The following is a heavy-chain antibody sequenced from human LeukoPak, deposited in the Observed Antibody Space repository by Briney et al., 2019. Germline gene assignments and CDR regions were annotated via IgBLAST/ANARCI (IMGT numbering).Heavy chain of an antibody. D-gene: IGHD5-12*01. CDR2: IYYSGSS. J-gene: IGHJ4*02. CDR1: GGSISSYY. Sequence: PSETLSLTCTVSGGSISSYYRSWVRQPPGKGLEWIGYIYYSGSSSYNPSLMRRVTISVDTYKNQFSLKLSSVTAADTAVYYCGGLGNSGYDPPMDYWGQGTLVTVSS. CDR3: GGLGNSGYDPPMDY. V-gene: IGHV4-59*08.